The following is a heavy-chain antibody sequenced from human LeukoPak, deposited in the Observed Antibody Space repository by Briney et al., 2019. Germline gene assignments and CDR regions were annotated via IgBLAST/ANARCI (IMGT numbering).Heavy chain of an antibody. CDR1: RFTFSNFW. V-gene: IGHV3-74*01. J-gene: IGHJ4*01. CDR2: IRYDGSTT. D-gene: IGHD3-3*01. CDR3: IRYWRNLAFDQ. Sequence: PGGSLRLSCVESRFTFSNFWMHWVRQAPGKGLVWVARIRYDGSTTDYADSVKGRFTISRDNAKNTLYLEMNSLRAEDTAVYYCIRYWRNLAFDQWGHGTLVTVSS.